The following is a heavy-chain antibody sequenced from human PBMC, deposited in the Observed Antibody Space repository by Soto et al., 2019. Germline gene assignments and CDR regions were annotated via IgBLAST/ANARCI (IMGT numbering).Heavy chain of an antibody. Sequence: QVQLQQWGAGLLKPSETLSLTCVVYGGSFSGYYWSWIRQPPGKGLEWIGEVIHSGSTNYHPSLMIRVTISADTSKNQCSLQLGSVTAADTAVYYCARGLRYCSGGRCFSALFEYWGQGTLVTVSS. CDR3: ARGLRYCSGGRCFSALFEY. CDR1: GGSFSGYY. CDR2: VIHSGST. D-gene: IGHD2-15*01. V-gene: IGHV4-34*01. J-gene: IGHJ4*02.